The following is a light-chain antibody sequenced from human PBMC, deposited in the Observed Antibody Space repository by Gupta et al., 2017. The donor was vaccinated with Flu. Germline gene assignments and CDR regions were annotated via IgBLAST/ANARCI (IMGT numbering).Light chain of an antibody. Sequence: IAGRFSLSLGDSEGNTVLHGCLQRPRQTPRRSIYLVAHRVPGVADRFSGSGAGTDFTLKISRVEAEEVWVYFCMQGAHCPWAFGQGTKVEIK. J-gene: IGKJ1*01. CDR2: LVA. CDR3: MQGAHCPWA. CDR1: LSLGDSEGNTV. V-gene: IGKV2-30*01.